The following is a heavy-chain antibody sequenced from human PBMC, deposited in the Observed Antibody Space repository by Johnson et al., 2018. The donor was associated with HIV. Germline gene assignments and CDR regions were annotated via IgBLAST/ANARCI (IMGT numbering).Heavy chain of an antibody. CDR3: ARWQQLVHGPFDI. CDR1: GFTFDDYG. J-gene: IGHJ3*02. CDR2: INWNGGST. D-gene: IGHD6-13*01. Sequence: VQLVESGGGLVKPGGSLRLSCAASGFTFDDYGMSWVRQAPEKGLEWVSDINWNGGSTGYADSVKGRFTISRDNAKNSLYLQMNSLRAEDTAFYYCARWQQLVHGPFDIWGQGTMVTVSS. V-gene: IGHV3-20*04.